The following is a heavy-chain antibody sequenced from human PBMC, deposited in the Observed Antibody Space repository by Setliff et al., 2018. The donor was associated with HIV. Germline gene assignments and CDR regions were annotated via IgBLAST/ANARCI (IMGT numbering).Heavy chain of an antibody. D-gene: IGHD3-10*02. CDR3: GRARKGNRVLTPTIFHYYMDV. CDR2: IIPIFGTA. J-gene: IGHJ6*03. Sequence: GASVKVSCKASGGTFSSYAISWVRQAPGQGLEWMGGIIPIFGTANYAQKFQGRVTITTDESTSTAYMELSSLRSEDTAMYYCGRARKGNRVLTPTIFHYYMDVWGKGTTVTV. V-gene: IGHV1-69*05. CDR1: GGTFSSYA.